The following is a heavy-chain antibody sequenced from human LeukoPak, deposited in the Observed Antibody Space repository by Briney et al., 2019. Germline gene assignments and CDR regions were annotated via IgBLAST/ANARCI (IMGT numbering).Heavy chain of an antibody. CDR2: IYYSGST. D-gene: IGHD6-19*01. CDR1: GGSINSYY. V-gene: IGHV4-59*01. Sequence: SETLSLTCTVSGGSINSYYWSWIRQPPGKGLEWIGYIYYSGSTNYNPSLKSRVTISVDTSKNQFSLKLSSVTAADTAVYYCARMSKAIAVAGTIDYWGQGTLVTVSS. J-gene: IGHJ4*02. CDR3: ARMSKAIAVAGTIDY.